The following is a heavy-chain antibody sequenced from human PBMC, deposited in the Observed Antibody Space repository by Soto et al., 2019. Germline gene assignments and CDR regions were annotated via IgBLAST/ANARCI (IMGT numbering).Heavy chain of an antibody. CDR1: GGSISSGGYY. D-gene: IGHD4-4*01. J-gene: IGHJ5*02. CDR2: IYYSGST. Sequence: ASETLSLTCTVSGGSISSGGYYWSWIRQHPGEGLEWIGYIYYSGSTYYNPSLKSRVTISVDTSKNQFSLKLSSVTAADTAVYYCARGFLGYSNYLGFGNWFDPWDQGTLVTVSS. V-gene: IGHV4-31*03. CDR3: ARGFLGYSNYLGFGNWFDP.